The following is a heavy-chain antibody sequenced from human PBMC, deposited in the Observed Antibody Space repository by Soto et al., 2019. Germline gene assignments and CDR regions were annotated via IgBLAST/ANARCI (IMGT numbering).Heavy chain of an antibody. Sequence: EVQLLESGGGLVQPGGSLRLSCAASGFTFSSYAMSWVRQAPGKGLEWVSAISGSGGSTYYADSVKGRFTISRDNSKNTLYLQMNSLRAEDTAVYYCAKDHEYCSGGSCDSVSVGNWYFDLWGRGTLVTVSS. J-gene: IGHJ2*01. V-gene: IGHV3-23*01. CDR2: ISGSGGST. D-gene: IGHD2-15*01. CDR3: AKDHEYCSGGSCDSVSVGNWYFDL. CDR1: GFTFSSYA.